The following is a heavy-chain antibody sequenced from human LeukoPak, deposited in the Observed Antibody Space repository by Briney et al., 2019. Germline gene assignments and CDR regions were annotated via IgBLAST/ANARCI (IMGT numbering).Heavy chain of an antibody. CDR3: ARGGLTGTTIPYFDY. V-gene: IGHV3-74*01. D-gene: IGHD1-7*01. CDR2: INSDGSST. Sequence: GGSLRLSCAASGFTVSSNYMSWVHQAPGKGLEWVSRINSDGSSTSYADAVKGRFTISRDNAKNTLYLQMNSLRAEDTAVYYCARGGLTGTTIPYFDYWGRGTLVSVSS. J-gene: IGHJ4*02. CDR1: GFTVSSNY.